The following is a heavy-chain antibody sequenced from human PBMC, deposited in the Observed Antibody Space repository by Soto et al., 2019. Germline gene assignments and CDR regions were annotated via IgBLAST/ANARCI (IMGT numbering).Heavy chain of an antibody. J-gene: IGHJ4*02. CDR1: GFSFSNYA. D-gene: IGHD1-20*01. V-gene: IGHV3-23*01. CDR3: AKEYNTSFDY. CDR2: ISAGGSNT. Sequence: PGGSLRLSCAASGFSFSNYAMNWVRQAPGKGLEWVSAISAGGSNTNYADSVKGRFTISSDNSKSTLYLQMNGLRADDTAVYYCAKEYNTSFDYWGQGTPVTVSS.